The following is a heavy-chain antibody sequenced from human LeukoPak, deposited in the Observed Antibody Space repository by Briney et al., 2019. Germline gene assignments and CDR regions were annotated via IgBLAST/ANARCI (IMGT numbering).Heavy chain of an antibody. D-gene: IGHD6-13*01. CDR1: GFSFSTYS. V-gene: IGHV3-48*01. Sequence: GGSLRLSCAASGFSFSTYSMNWVRQAPGKGLEWVSYISSSSSTIYYADSVKGRFTISRDNAKNSLYLQMNSLRAEDTAVYYCAKGGVYSSSWPAEYFQHWGQGTLVTVSS. CDR2: ISSSSSTI. J-gene: IGHJ1*01. CDR3: AKGGVYSSSWPAEYFQH.